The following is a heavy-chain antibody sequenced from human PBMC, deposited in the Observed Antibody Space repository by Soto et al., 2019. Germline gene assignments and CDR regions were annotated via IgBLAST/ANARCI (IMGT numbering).Heavy chain of an antibody. CDR2: ISSSSSTI. D-gene: IGHD4-17*01. CDR1: GFIFSSYS. J-gene: IGHJ4*02. V-gene: IGHV3-48*01. CDR3: ARADYGDYGIDY. Sequence: EVQLVESGGGLVQPAGSLRLSCAASGFIFSSYSMNWVRQAPGKGLEWVSYISSSSSTIYYADSVKGRFTISRDNAKNSLYLQMNSLRAEDTAVYYCARADYGDYGIDYWGQGTLVTVYS.